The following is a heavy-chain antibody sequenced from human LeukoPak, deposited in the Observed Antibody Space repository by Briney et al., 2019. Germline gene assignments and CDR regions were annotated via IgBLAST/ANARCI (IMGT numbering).Heavy chain of an antibody. CDR1: GYTFISYY. D-gene: IGHD3-10*01. CDR2: INPSGGST. J-gene: IGHJ4*02. Sequence: GASVKVSCKASGYTFISYYMHWVRQAPGQGLEWMGIINPSGGSTSYAQKFQGRVTMTRDMSTSTVYMELSSLRSEDTAVYYCARDLVDRYYGSGSYLYYWGQGTLVTVSS. CDR3: ARDLVDRYYGSGSYLYY. V-gene: IGHV1-46*01.